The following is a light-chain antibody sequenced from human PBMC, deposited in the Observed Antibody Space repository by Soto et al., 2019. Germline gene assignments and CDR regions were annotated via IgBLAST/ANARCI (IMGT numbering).Light chain of an antibody. CDR3: QQYGGSPIFT. Sequence: ESVLTQSPGTLSLSPGERATLSCRASQSVSSNYLAWYQQKPGQAPRLLIYGASSRATGIPDKFSGSGSGTEFTLTISRLEPEDSAVYYCQQYGGSPIFTFGPGTKVEI. V-gene: IGKV3-20*01. CDR2: GAS. CDR1: QSVSSNY. J-gene: IGKJ3*01.